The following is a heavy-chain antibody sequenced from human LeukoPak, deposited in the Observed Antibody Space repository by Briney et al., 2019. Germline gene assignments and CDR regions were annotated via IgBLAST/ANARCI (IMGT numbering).Heavy chain of an antibody. CDR1: GGSLNYYY. CDR2: IYYSGST. J-gene: IGHJ3*02. D-gene: IGHD3-10*01. CDR3: ARQHYNGSGSRYVFDI. V-gene: IGHV4-59*08. Sequence: SETLSLTCTVSGGSLNYYYWSWIRQPPGKGLEWVGYIYYSGSTSYNPSLKSRVTISVDTSKNQFSLKLSSVTAADTAVYYCARQHYNGSGSRYVFDIWGQGTMVTVSS.